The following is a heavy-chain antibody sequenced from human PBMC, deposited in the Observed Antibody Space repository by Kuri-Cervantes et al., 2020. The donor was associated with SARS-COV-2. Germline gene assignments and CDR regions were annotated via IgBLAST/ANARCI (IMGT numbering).Heavy chain of an antibody. CDR2: IYTSGST. Sequence: GSLRLSCTVSGGSISSYYWSWIRQPAGKGLEWIGRIYTSGSTNYNPSLKSRVTMSVDTSKNQFSLKLSSVTAADTAVYYCATPGITTNREYYFYFGLDVWGQGTTVTVSS. CDR1: GGSISSYY. D-gene: IGHD1-1*01. J-gene: IGHJ6*02. CDR3: ATPGITTNREYYFYFGLDV. V-gene: IGHV4-4*07.